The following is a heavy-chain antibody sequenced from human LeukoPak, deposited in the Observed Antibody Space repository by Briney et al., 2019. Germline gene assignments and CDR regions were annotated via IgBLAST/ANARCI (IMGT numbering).Heavy chain of an antibody. CDR2: IYHSGST. CDR1: GYSISSGYY. J-gene: IGHJ4*02. CDR3: AREERRDTILDYGDYEVFYFDY. D-gene: IGHD4-17*01. Sequence: SETLSLTCAVSGYSISSGYYWGWIRQPPGKGLEWIGSIYHSGSTYYNPSLKSRVTISVDTSKNQFSLKLSSVTAADTAVYYCAREERRDTILDYGDYEVFYFDYWGQGTLVTVSS. V-gene: IGHV4-38-2*02.